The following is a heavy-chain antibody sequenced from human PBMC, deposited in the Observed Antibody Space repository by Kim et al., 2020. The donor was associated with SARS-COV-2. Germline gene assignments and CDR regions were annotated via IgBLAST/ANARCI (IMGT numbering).Heavy chain of an antibody. CDR2: IKGDGSST. V-gene: IGHV3-74*01. CDR3: ARDGGGLRPDI. J-gene: IGHJ3*02. CDR1: GFTFSGYW. D-gene: IGHD5-12*01. Sequence: GGSLRLSCAASGFTFSGYWMHWVRQAPGKGLVWVLRIKGDGSSTSYADSVKGRFTISRDNAKNTLYLQMNSLRAEDTAVYYCARDGGGLRPDIWGQGTMVPVSS.